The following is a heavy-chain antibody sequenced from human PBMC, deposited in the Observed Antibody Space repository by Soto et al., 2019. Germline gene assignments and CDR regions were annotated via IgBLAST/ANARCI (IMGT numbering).Heavy chain of an antibody. CDR2: INPKSGGT. CDR3: ARAGPSTVTNGQPFDD. J-gene: IGHJ4*02. D-gene: IGHD4-17*01. CDR1: GYTFSGYY. V-gene: IGHV1-2*04. Sequence: GASVKVSCKASGYTFSGYYMEWVRQAPGQGLEWMGWINPKSGGTNYAQKFQGWVTMTRDTSISTAYMELSSLTSDDTAVYYCARAGPSTVTNGQPFDDWGPGTLVTVSS.